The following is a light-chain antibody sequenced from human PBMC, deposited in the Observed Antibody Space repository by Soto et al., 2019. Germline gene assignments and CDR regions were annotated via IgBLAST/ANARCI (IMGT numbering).Light chain of an antibody. Sequence: QSALAQPASVSGSPGQSITISCTGTSSDVGGYNFVSWYQQHPGKAPKLIFSEVSNRPSGVSYRFSGSKSGNTASLTISGLQADDEADYECSSYTSTSSYVLGTGTKV. CDR1: SSDVGGYNF. J-gene: IGLJ1*01. CDR3: SSYTSTSSYV. V-gene: IGLV2-14*01. CDR2: EVS.